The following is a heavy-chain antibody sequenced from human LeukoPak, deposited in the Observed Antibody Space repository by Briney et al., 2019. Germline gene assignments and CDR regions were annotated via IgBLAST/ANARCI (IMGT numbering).Heavy chain of an antibody. CDR2: ISAYNGNT. J-gene: IGHJ4*02. CDR1: GYTFTSYG. CDR3: ARDLIAAAEVAY. V-gene: IGHV1-18*01. Sequence: EASVKVSCKAFGYTFTSYGISWVRQAPGQGLEWMGWISAYNGNTNYAQKLQGRVTMTTDTSTSTAYMELRSLRSDDTAVYYRARDLIAAAEVAYWGQGTLVTVSS. D-gene: IGHD6-13*01.